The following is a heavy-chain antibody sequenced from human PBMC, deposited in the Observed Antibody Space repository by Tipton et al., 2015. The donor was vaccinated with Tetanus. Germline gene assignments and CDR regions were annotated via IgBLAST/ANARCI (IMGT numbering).Heavy chain of an antibody. CDR2: SWYDGTDQ. V-gene: IGHV3-33*01. CDR3: AREADCSGGSCFSGDFDN. Sequence: SLRLSCAASGFIFSSYGIHWVRQAPGKGLEWVAVSWYDGTDQYYADSVKGRFNLSRDNSKNTLYLQMNSLRAEAMALYYCAREADCSGGSCFSGDFDNWGQGTQVTVSS. CDR1: GFIFSSYG. J-gene: IGHJ4*02. D-gene: IGHD2-15*01.